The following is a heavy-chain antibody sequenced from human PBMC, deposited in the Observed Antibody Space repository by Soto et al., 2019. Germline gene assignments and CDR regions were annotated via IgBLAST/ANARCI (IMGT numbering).Heavy chain of an antibody. J-gene: IGHJ4*02. V-gene: IGHV3-30*18. Sequence: QVQLVESGGGVVQPGRSLRLSCAASGFTFSSYGMHWVRQAPGKGLEWVAVISYDGSNKYYADSVKGRFTISRDNSKNTLYLQMNSLRAEDTAVYYCAKDNGWSGSDAHFDYWGQGTLVTVSS. CDR2: ISYDGSNK. CDR1: GFTFSSYG. D-gene: IGHD1-26*01. CDR3: AKDNGWSGSDAHFDY.